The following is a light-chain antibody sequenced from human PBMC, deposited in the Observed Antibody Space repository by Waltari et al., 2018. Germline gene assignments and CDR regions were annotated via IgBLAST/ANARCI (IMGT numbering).Light chain of an antibody. Sequence: IVMTQSPDSLAVSLGERATITCKSSQSLLYRPNNKNDLAWYQQKPGQPPKLLHSYASTREAGVPDRISGSGAGTEFTLTISSLQAEDVAVYFCQQSYTSPFTFGGGTKVEL. V-gene: IGKV4-1*01. CDR1: QSLLYRPNNKND. CDR3: QQSYTSPFT. CDR2: YAS. J-gene: IGKJ4*01.